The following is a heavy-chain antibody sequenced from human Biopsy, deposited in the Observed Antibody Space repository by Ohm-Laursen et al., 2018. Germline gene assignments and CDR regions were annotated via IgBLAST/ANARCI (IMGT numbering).Heavy chain of an antibody. CDR1: GGSTNDYF. J-gene: IGHJ3*02. V-gene: IGHV4-4*07. Sequence: GTLSLTCSVSGGSTNDYFWSWIRQPAGETLEWIGRIYSSGGSSYNPSLKSRISMSMDTSNNQFPLTLTSVTAADTAVYYCARHIGSSWEWAFDIWGRGTMVTVSS. CDR2: IYSSGGS. CDR3: ARHIGSSWEWAFDI. D-gene: IGHD6-13*01.